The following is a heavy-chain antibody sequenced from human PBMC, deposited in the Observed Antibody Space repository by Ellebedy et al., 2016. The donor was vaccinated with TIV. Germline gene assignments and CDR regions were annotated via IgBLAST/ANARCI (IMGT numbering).Heavy chain of an antibody. J-gene: IGHJ4*02. CDR3: AKLWSPLPDY. Sequence: PGGSLRLSCAASGFTXXSYAXXWVPPAPGKWLELVSAISCSGGSTYYADSAKGRFTISRDNSKNTLYLQMNSLRAEDTGVCECAKLWSPLPDYWGQGTLVTVSS. CDR2: ISCSGGST. D-gene: IGHD2-21*01. V-gene: IGHV3-23*01. CDR1: GFTXXSYA.